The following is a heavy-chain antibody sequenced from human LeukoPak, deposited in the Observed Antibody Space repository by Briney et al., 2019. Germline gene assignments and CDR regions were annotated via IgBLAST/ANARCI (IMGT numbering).Heavy chain of an antibody. CDR2: IYYTGST. CDR3: ARGAYPSAWFDP. Sequence: SETLSLTCTVSGGSISSSGYCWSWIRQYPGKGLEWIGFIYYTGSTDYKSTLKSRVIISVDTSTNQFSLELTSVTVADTAVYYCARGAYPSAWFDPWGQGMLVTVSS. D-gene: IGHD6-25*01. V-gene: IGHV4-31*03. CDR1: GGSISSSGYC. J-gene: IGHJ5*02.